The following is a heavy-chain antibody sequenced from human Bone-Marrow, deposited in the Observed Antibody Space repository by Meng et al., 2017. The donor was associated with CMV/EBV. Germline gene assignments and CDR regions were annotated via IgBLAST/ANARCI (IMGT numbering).Heavy chain of an antibody. J-gene: IGHJ6*02. CDR2: INPNSGGT. Sequence: ASVKVSCKASGGTFSSYAISWVRQAPGQGLEWMGWINPNSGGTNYAQKFQGRVTMTRDTSISTAYMELSRLRSDDTAVYYCARERGVTMIVVVRSYYYYGMDVWGQGTTVTVSS. CDR3: ARERGVTMIVVVRSYYYYGMDV. CDR1: GGTFSSYA. V-gene: IGHV1-2*02. D-gene: IGHD3-22*01.